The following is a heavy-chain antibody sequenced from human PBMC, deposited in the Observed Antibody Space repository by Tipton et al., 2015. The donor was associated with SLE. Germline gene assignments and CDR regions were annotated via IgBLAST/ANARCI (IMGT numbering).Heavy chain of an antibody. V-gene: IGHV1-18*01. CDR1: GYTFTSYG. J-gene: IGHJ4*02. Sequence: QSGPEVKKPGASVKVSCKASGYTFTSYGFNWVRQAPGQGLEWMGWIIPYNGNTNYAQNLQGRVTMTTDTSTNTAYMELRSLRSDDTAVYYCASGEKLELFDYWGQGTLVIVSS. CDR3: ASGEKLELFDY. D-gene: IGHD1-7*01. CDR2: IIPYNGNT.